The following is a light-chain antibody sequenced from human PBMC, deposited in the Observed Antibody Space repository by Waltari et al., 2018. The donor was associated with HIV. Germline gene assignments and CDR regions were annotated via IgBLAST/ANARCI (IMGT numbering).Light chain of an antibody. CDR1: SNNIGNQG. Sequence: QAGLTQPPSVSKGLRQTATLTCPGHSNNIGNQGAAWLQQHQGHPPKLLSYRNNNRPSGISERLSASRSGNTASLTITGLQPEDEAYYYCSSYETGLSVVFGGGTKVTVL. CDR2: RNN. J-gene: IGLJ2*01. CDR3: SSYETGLSVV. V-gene: IGLV10-54*01.